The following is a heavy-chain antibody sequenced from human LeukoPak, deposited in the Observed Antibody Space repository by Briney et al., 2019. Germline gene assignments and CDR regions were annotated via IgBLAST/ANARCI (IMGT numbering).Heavy chain of an antibody. V-gene: IGHV4-59*01. J-gene: IGHJ5*02. D-gene: IGHD2-2*01. CDR3: ARKGGLVVPAAGFWVWFDP. Sequence: PSETLSLTCTVSGGSISSYYWSWIRQPPGKGLEWIGYIYYSGSTNYDPSLKSRVTISVDTSKNQFSLKLSSVTAADTAVYYCARKGGLVVPAAGFWVWFDPWGQGTLVTVSS. CDR2: IYYSGST. CDR1: GGSISSYY.